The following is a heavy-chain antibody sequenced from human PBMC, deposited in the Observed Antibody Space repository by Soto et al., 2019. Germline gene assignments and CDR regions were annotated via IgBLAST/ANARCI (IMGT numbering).Heavy chain of an antibody. D-gene: IGHD6-13*01. J-gene: IGHJ4*02. Sequence: PGGSLRLSCAASGFTFDDYGMSWVRQAPGKGLEWVSGINWNGGSTGYADSVKGRFTISRDNAKNSLYLQMNSLRAEDTALYYCAIYSRIAAAGTVDFWGKGTLVPVAS. CDR3: AIYSRIAAAGTVDF. CDR1: GFTFDDYG. V-gene: IGHV3-20*04. CDR2: INWNGGST.